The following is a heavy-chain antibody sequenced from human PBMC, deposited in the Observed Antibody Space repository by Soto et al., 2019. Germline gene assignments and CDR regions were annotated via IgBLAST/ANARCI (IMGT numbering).Heavy chain of an antibody. CDR1: GYTFTSYA. V-gene: IGHV1-3*01. CDR2: INAGNGNT. Sequence: GASVKVSCKASGYTFTSYAVHWVRQAPGQRLEWMGWINAGNGNTKYSQKFQGRVTITRDTSASTAYMELSSLRSEDSAVYYCARDGYGQWLVVFDYWGQGTLVTVSS. D-gene: IGHD6-19*01. J-gene: IGHJ4*02. CDR3: ARDGYGQWLVVFDY.